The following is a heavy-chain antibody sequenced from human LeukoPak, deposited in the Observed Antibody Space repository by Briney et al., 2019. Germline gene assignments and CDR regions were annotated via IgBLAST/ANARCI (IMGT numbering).Heavy chain of an antibody. CDR3: AHDYGDYDFDY. D-gene: IGHD4-17*01. CDR2: IYYSGST. V-gene: IGHV4-59*12. CDR1: GGSISSYY. J-gene: IGHJ4*02. Sequence: PSETLSLTCTVSGGSISSYYWSWIRQPPGKGLEWIGYIYYSGSTNYNPSLKSRVTISVDTSKNQFSLKLSSVTAADTAVYYCAHDYGDYDFDYWGQGTLVTVSS.